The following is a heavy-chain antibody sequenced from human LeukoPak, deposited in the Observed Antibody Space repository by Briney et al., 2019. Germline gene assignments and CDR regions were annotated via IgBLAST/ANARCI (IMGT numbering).Heavy chain of an antibody. CDR1: GFTVSSNY. V-gene: IGHV3-73*01. CDR2: IRSKANNYAT. CDR3: TRRDFHDSGGYFDFDY. D-gene: IGHD3-22*01. Sequence: GGSLRLSCVVSGFTVSSNYMSWVRQAPGKGLEWVGRIRSKANNYATAYAASVKGRFTISRDDSKNTAYLQMNSLKTEDAAVYYCTRRDFHDSGGYFDFDYWSQGILVTVSS. J-gene: IGHJ4*02.